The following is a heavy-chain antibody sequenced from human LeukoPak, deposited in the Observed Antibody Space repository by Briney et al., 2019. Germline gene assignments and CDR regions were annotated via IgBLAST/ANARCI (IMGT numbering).Heavy chain of an antibody. D-gene: IGHD3-10*01. J-gene: IGHJ4*02. Sequence: ETLSLTCTVSGGSISSSSYHWGWVRQAPGKGLEWVSAISGSGGSTYYADSVKGRFTISRDNSKNTLYLQMNSLRAEDTAVYYCAKDRLWFGGFDYWGQGTLVTVSS. CDR1: GGSISSSSYH. V-gene: IGHV3-23*01. CDR3: AKDRLWFGGFDY. CDR2: ISGSGGST.